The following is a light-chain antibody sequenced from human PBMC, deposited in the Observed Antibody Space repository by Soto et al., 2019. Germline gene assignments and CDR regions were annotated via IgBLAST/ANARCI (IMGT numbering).Light chain of an antibody. Sequence: QNVLTQAPSASGIPGQRVTISCSGSTSNIGRYGVDWYQHLPGTAPKLLIYSNNERPSGVPDRFSGSQSGTSASLAISGLQSEDEADYYCAAWDDSLIGPVFGGGTKLTVL. CDR2: SNN. CDR3: AAWDDSLIGPV. V-gene: IGLV1-44*01. J-gene: IGLJ2*01. CDR1: TSNIGRYG.